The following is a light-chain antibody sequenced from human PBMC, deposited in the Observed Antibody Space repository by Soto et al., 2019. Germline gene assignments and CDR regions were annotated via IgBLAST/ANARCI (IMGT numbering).Light chain of an antibody. J-gene: IGKJ5*01. CDR1: QTVLFTSNNKNY. Sequence: DIVMTQSPGSLAVSLGERAAINCKSSQTVLFTSNNKNYLAWYQQKPGQPPRLLIYWASTRESGVPDRFSGSGSGTDFTLAISNLQAEDVAVYYGQQYYSTPFDFGQGTRLEIK. CDR2: WAS. CDR3: QQYYSTPFD. V-gene: IGKV4-1*01.